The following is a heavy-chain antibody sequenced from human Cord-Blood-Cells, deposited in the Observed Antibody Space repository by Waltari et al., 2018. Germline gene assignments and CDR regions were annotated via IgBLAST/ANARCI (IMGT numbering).Heavy chain of an antibody. Sequence: QVQLQESGPGLVKPSETLSLTCTVSGGSISSYYWSWIRQPPGKGLEWIGYIYYSGSTNYTPPRKSRCTISVDTSKNQFSLKLSSVTAADTAVYYCARAWGYDSSGYYPNSHWFDPWGQGTLVTVSS. CDR2: IYYSGST. D-gene: IGHD3-22*01. V-gene: IGHV4-59*01. J-gene: IGHJ5*02. CDR1: GGSISSYY. CDR3: ARAWGYDSSGYYPNSHWFDP.